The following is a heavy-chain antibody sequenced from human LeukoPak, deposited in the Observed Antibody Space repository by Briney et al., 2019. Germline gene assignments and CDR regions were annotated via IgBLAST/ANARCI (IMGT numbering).Heavy chain of an antibody. CDR1: GGSFSGYY. CDR2: INHSGST. Sequence: SETLSLTCAVYGGSFSGYYWSWIRQPPGKGLEWIGEINHSGSTNYNPSLKSRVTISVDTSKNQFSLKLSSVTAADTAVYYCARTTFYYDSSGYQNWFDPWGQGTLVTVSS. CDR3: ARTTFYYDSSGYQNWFDP. J-gene: IGHJ5*02. V-gene: IGHV4-34*01. D-gene: IGHD3-22*01.